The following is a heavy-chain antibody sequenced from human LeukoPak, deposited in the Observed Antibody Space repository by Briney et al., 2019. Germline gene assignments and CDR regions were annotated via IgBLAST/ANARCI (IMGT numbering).Heavy chain of an antibody. CDR1: GFTFSGSA. J-gene: IGHJ4*02. Sequence: GGSLRLSCAASGFTFSGSAMHWVRQASGKGLEWVGRIRSKANSYATAYAASVKGRFTISRDDSKNTAYLQMNSLKTEDTAVYYCTSRGGSIAARQPRDYWGQGTLVTASS. D-gene: IGHD6-6*01. V-gene: IGHV3-73*01. CDR2: IRSKANSYAT. CDR3: TSRGGSIAARQPRDY.